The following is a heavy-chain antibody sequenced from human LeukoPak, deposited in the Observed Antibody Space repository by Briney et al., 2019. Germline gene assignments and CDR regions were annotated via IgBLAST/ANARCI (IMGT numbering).Heavy chain of an antibody. Sequence: PGRSLRLSCAASGFTFDDYAMHWVRQAPGKGLEWVSSISGSGTSTYFADSVKGRFTISRDNSKNTLFLQMSSMTAEDTALYYCAKARVITSFDYWGQGTLVTVSS. V-gene: IGHV3-23*01. CDR2: ISGSGTST. D-gene: IGHD3-22*01. CDR3: AKARVITSFDY. CDR1: GFTFDDYA. J-gene: IGHJ4*02.